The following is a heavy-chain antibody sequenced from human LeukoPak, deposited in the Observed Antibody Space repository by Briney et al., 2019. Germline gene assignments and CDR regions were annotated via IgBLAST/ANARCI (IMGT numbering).Heavy chain of an antibody. V-gene: IGHV4-38-2*02. CDR1: VYSISSCCY. D-gene: IGHD5-12*01. J-gene: IGHJ4*02. CDR3: ARDRRGNDEFDY. Sequence: SETLSLTCAVSVYSISSCCYWGWIRQPPGKGLEWSGSIYHSGSAHYNVSLKSRVTMSVDTSKNQFSLKLSSVTAEDTAVYYCARDRRGNDEFDYWGQGILVTVSS. CDR2: IYHSGSA.